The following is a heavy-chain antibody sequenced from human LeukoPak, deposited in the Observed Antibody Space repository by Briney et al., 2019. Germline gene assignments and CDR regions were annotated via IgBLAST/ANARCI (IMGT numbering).Heavy chain of an antibody. CDR1: GFTFSSYW. D-gene: IGHD2-2*01. CDR2: INQDGTEK. CDR3: ARDSVVIPAAIYYGMDV. J-gene: IGHJ6*02. Sequence: GGSLRLSCAASGFTFSSYWMSWVRQAPGEGLEWVAKINQDGTEKAYVDSVRGRFTISRDNAKNSLFLQMNSLRAEDTAVYYCARDSVVIPAAIYYGMDVWGQGTTVTVSS. V-gene: IGHV3-7*03.